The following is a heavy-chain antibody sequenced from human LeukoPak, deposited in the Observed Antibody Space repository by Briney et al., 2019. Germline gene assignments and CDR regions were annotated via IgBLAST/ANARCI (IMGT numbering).Heavy chain of an antibody. D-gene: IGHD3-10*01. CDR2: IYTSGST. Sequence: SETLSLTCTVSGASISSSSYYWSWIRQPAGKGLEWIGRIYTSGSTNYNPSLKSRVTMSVDTSKNQFSLKLSSVTAADTAVYYCARDGMVRGVIIRYYYMDVWGKGTTVTISS. CDR1: GASISSSSYY. V-gene: IGHV4-61*02. J-gene: IGHJ6*03. CDR3: ARDGMVRGVIIRYYYMDV.